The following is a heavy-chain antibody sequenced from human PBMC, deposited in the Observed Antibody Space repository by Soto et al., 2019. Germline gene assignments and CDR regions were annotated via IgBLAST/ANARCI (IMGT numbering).Heavy chain of an antibody. V-gene: IGHV4-31*03. CDR3: ARGVTLVRGVIHTPFYDY. Sequence: SETLSLTCTVSGGSISSGGYYWSWIRQHPGKGLEWIGYIYYSGSTYYNPSLKSRVTISVDTSKNQFSLKLSSVTAADTAVYYCARGVTLVRGVIHTPFYDYWGQGALVTVSS. J-gene: IGHJ4*02. D-gene: IGHD3-10*01. CDR2: IYYSGST. CDR1: GGSISSGGYY.